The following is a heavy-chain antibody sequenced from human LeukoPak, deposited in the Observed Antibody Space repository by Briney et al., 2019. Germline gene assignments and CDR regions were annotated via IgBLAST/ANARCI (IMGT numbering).Heavy chain of an antibody. CDR1: GGSISSYY. CDR2: IYYSGST. Sequence: SETLSLTCTVSGGSISSYYWSWIRQPPGKGLEWIGYIYYSGSTNYNPSPKSRVTISVDTSKNQFSLKLSSVTAADTAVYYCARGKIGYNWNVQGYFDYWGQGTLVTVSS. V-gene: IGHV4-59*08. CDR3: ARGKIGYNWNVQGYFDY. J-gene: IGHJ4*02. D-gene: IGHD1-20*01.